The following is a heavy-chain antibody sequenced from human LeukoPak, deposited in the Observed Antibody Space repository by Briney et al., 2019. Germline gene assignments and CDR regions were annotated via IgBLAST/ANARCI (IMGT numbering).Heavy chain of an antibody. CDR3: ARDLSQYSSGWFGYYFDY. D-gene: IGHD6-19*01. Sequence: PGGSLRLSCAASGFTFSSYWMSWVRQAPGKGLEWVANIKQDGSEKYYADSVKGRFTISRDNSKNTLYLQMNSLRAGDTAVYYCARDLSQYSSGWFGYYFDYWGQGTLVTVSS. CDR2: IKQDGSEK. V-gene: IGHV3-7*01. CDR1: GFTFSSYW. J-gene: IGHJ4*02.